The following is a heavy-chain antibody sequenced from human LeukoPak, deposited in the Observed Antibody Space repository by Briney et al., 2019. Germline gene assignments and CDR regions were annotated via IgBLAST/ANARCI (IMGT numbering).Heavy chain of an antibody. CDR2: INHSGST. V-gene: IGHV4-34*01. CDR3: ARGRTSYYYDSSGYYYER. Sequence: SETLSLTCAVYGGSFSGYYWSWIRQPPGKGLEWIGEINHSGSTNYNPSLKSRVTISVDTSKNQFSLKLSSVTAADTAVYYCARGRTSYYYDSSGYYYERWGQGTLVTVSS. CDR1: GGSFSGYY. J-gene: IGHJ4*02. D-gene: IGHD3-22*01.